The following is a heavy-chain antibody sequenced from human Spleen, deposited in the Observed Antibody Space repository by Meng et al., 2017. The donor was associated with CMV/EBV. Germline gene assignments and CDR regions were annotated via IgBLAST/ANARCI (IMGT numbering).Heavy chain of an antibody. CDR3: ARGYDRSGYISHNGKDV. Sequence: GSLRLSCNVSGGSISGYYWSWIRQSPGKGLEWIGYLYYSGSTHYNPSLESRVIMSIDTSKNQLSLKVSSVTAADTSVYYCARGYDRSGYISHNGKDVWGQGTTVTVSS. CDR1: GGSISGYY. V-gene: IGHV4-59*01. J-gene: IGHJ6*01. CDR2: LYYSGST. D-gene: IGHD3-22*01.